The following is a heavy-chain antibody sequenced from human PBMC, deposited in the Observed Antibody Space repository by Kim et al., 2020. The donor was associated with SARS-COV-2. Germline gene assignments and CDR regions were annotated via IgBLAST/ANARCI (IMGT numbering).Heavy chain of an antibody. CDR2: ISWNSGSI. J-gene: IGHJ6*02. D-gene: IGHD3-10*01. Sequence: GGSLRLSCAASGFTFDDYAMHWVRQAPGKGLEWVSGISWNSGSIGYADSVKGRFTISRDNAKNSLYLQMNSLRAEDTALYYCATSMVRGAPYYYGMDVGGQGTTVTVSS. CDR1: GFTFDDYA. CDR3: ATSMVRGAPYYYGMDV. V-gene: IGHV3-9*01.